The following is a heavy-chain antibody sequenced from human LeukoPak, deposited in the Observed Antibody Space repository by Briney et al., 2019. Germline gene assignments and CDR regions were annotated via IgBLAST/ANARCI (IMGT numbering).Heavy chain of an antibody. D-gene: IGHD4-23*01. Sequence: GRSLRLSCAASGFTFSSYGMHWVRQAPGKGLEWVAVIWFDENKKFYADSVKGRFTISRDNFKSTLYLQVNSLRVEDTAVYYCAREGLTSTPNNAFDIWGQGTMVTVSS. J-gene: IGHJ3*02. V-gene: IGHV3-33*01. CDR3: AREGLTSTPNNAFDI. CDR2: IWFDENKK. CDR1: GFTFSSYG.